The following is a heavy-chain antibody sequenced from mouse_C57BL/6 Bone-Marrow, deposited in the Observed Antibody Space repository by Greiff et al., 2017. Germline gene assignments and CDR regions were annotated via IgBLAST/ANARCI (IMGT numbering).Heavy chain of an antibody. CDR3: ARYSHSKGDYAMDY. CDR1: GFTFTDYY. V-gene: IGHV7-3*01. CDR2: IRNKANGYTT. D-gene: IGHD2-5*01. J-gene: IGHJ4*01. Sequence: EVQRVESGGGLVQPGGSLSLSCAASGFTFTDYYMSWVRQPPGKALEWLGFIRNKANGYTTEYSASVKGRFTISRDNSQSILYLQMNALRAEDSPTYYCARYSHSKGDYAMDYWGQGTSVTVSS.